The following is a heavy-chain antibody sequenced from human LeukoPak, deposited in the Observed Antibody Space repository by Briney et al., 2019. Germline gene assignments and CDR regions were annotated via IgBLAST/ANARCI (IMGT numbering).Heavy chain of an antibody. V-gene: IGHV4-59*01. J-gene: IGHJ4*02. D-gene: IGHD3-10*01. Sequence: SETLSLTCTVSGGSISSYYWSWIRQPPGKGLEWIGYIYYSGSTNYNPSLKSRVTISVDTSNNQFSLKLSSVTAADTAVYYCARGLWFGELLAFDYWGQGTLVTVSS. CDR2: IYYSGST. CDR1: GGSISSYY. CDR3: ARGLWFGELLAFDY.